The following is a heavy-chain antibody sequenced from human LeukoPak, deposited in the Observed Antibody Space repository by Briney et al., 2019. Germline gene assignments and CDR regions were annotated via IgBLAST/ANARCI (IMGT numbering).Heavy chain of an antibody. J-gene: IGHJ5*02. D-gene: IGHD3-10*01. Sequence: SETLSLTCTVSGGSISSYYWSWIRQPPGKGLEWIGYIYYSGSTNYNPSLKSRVTISVDTSKNQFSLKLSSVTAADTAVYYCARDAVKGWFGALEPWGQGTLVTVSS. CDR1: GGSISSYY. CDR3: ARDAVKGWFGALEP. CDR2: IYYSGST. V-gene: IGHV4-59*01.